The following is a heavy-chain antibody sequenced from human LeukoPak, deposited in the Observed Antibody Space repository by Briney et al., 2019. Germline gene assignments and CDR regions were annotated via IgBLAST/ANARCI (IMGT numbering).Heavy chain of an antibody. CDR1: GFTFSSYS. CDR2: ISGSSSYI. D-gene: IGHD3-10*01. V-gene: IGHV3-21*01. Sequence: KPGGSLRLSCAASGFTFSSYSMNWVRQAPGKGLEWVSSISGSSSYIYYADSVKGRFTISRDNAKNSLYLQMYSLIAEDTAVYYCARDPGSGSYYGVDYWGQGTLVTVSS. CDR3: ARDPGSGSYYGVDY. J-gene: IGHJ4*02.